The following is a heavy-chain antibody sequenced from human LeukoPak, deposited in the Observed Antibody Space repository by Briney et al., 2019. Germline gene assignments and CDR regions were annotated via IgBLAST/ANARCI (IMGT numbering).Heavy chain of an antibody. Sequence: GGSLRLSCAASGFTFSTYAMTWVRQAPGKGLEWVSGITSSGDRTYYADSVKGRFTISRDNSKNTLYLQMNSLRAEDTAVYYCAKDRLVVPAASAFDYWGQGTLVTVSS. CDR2: ITSSGDRT. CDR3: AKDRLVVPAASAFDY. D-gene: IGHD2-2*01. V-gene: IGHV3-23*01. J-gene: IGHJ4*02. CDR1: GFTFSTYA.